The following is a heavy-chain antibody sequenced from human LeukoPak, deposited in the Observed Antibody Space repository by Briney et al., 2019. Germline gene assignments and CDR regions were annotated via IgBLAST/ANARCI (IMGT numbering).Heavy chain of an antibody. D-gene: IGHD6-19*01. CDR3: ARDVYSSGWYGLDY. V-gene: IGHV4-59*12. CDR1: GGSISSYY. J-gene: IGHJ4*02. Sequence: SETLSLTCTVSGGSISSYYWSWIRQPPGKGLEWIGYIYYSGSTNYNPSLKSRVTISVDTSKNQFSLQLNSVTPEDTAVYYCARDVYSSGWYGLDYWGQGTLVTVSS. CDR2: IYYSGST.